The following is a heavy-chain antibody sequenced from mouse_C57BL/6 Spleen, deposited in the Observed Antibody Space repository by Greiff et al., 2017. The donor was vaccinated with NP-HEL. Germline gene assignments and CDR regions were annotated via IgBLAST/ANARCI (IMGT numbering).Heavy chain of an antibody. CDR3: ARSDYYGSSHWYFDV. CDR2: IDPSDSET. Sequence: QVQLQQPGAELVRPGSSVKLSCKASGYTFTSYWMHWVKQRPIQGLEWIGNIDPSDSETHYNQKFKDKATLTVDKSSSTAYMQLSNLTSEDSAVYYCARSDYYGSSHWYFDVWGTGTTVTVSS. J-gene: IGHJ1*03. V-gene: IGHV1-52*01. CDR1: GYTFTSYW. D-gene: IGHD1-1*01.